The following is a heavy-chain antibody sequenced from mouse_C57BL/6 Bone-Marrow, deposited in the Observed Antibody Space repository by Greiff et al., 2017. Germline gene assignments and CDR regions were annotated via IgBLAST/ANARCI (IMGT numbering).Heavy chain of an antibody. J-gene: IGHJ4*01. CDR1: GYTFTDYE. D-gene: IGHD2-3*01. CDR2: IDPETGGT. Sequence: QVQLKQSGAELVRPGASVTLSCKASGYTFTDYEMHWVKQTPVHGLEWIGAIDPETGGTAYNQKFKGKAILTADKSSSTAYMELRSLTSEDSAVYYCTRGWLLRGYYAMDYWGQGTSVTVSS. CDR3: TRGWLLRGYYAMDY. V-gene: IGHV1-15*01.